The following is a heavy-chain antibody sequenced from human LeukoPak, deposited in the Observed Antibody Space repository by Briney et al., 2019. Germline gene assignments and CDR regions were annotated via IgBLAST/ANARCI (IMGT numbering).Heavy chain of an antibody. J-gene: IGHJ4*02. Sequence: PSETLSLTCTVSNYSISSANYWGWIRQPPGKGLEWIGSIYHSGNTYYNPSLKSRVTISVDTSKNQFSLKLSSVTAADTAVYYCARRARGGPSLCFDYWGQGTLVTVSS. CDR3: ARRARGGPSLCFDY. V-gene: IGHV4-38-2*02. D-gene: IGHD3-16*01. CDR1: NYSISSANY. CDR2: IYHSGNT.